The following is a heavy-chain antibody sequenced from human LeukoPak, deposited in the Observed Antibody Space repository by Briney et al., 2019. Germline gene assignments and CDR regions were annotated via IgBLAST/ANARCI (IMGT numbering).Heavy chain of an antibody. D-gene: IGHD3-10*01. J-gene: IGHJ4*02. CDR2: ISGSGGST. Sequence: GALRLSCAASGFTFSSYGMSWVRQAPGKGLEWVSAISGSGGSTYYADSVKGRFTISRDNSKNTLYLQMNSLRAEDTAVYYCAKGGYYGSGSYSYWGQGTLVTVSS. CDR1: GFTFSSYG. V-gene: IGHV3-23*01. CDR3: AKGGYYGSGSYSY.